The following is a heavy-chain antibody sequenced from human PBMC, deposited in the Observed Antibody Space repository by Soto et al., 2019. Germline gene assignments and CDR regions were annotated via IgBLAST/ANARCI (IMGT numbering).Heavy chain of an antibody. J-gene: IGHJ3*02. CDR3: ARVMFCGGDCYSAFDI. V-gene: IGHV1-46*01. CDR2: INPSGGST. D-gene: IGHD2-21*02. Sequence: ASVKVSCKXSGYTFTSYYMHWVRQAPGQGLEWMGIINPSGGSTSYAQKFQGRVTMTRDTSTSTVYMELSSLRSEDTAVYYRARVMFCGGDCYSAFDIWGQGTMVTVSS. CDR1: GYTFTSYY.